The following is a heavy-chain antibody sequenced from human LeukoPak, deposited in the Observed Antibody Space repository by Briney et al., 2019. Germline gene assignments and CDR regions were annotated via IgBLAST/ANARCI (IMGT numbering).Heavy chain of an antibody. CDR2: INPNSGGT. D-gene: IGHD6-6*01. V-gene: IGHV1-2*02. CDR3: ARARWQLVPYFDS. J-gene: IGHJ4*02. Sequence: ASVKVSCKASGYTFTDYYMHWVRQAPGQGLEWMGWINPNSGGTNFAQKFQGRVAMTRDTSISTVYMELGSLRSDDTAVYYCARARWQLVPYFDSWGQGTLATVSS. CDR1: GYTFTDYY.